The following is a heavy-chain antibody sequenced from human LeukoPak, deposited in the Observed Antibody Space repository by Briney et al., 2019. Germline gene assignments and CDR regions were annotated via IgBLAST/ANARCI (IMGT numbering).Heavy chain of an antibody. CDR3: ARQITMVRGDPNDAFDI. D-gene: IGHD3-10*01. J-gene: IGHJ3*02. Sequence: GESLKISCKGSGYSFTSYWIGWVRQMPGKGLEWIGIIYPGDSDTRYSPSFQGQVTISADKSISTAYLQWSSLKASDTAMYYCARQITMVRGDPNDAFDIWGQGTMVTVSS. V-gene: IGHV5-51*01. CDR1: GYSFTSYW. CDR2: IYPGDSDT.